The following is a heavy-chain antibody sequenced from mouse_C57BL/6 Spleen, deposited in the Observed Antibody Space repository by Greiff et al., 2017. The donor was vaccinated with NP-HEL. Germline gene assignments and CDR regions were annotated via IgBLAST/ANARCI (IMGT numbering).Heavy chain of an antibody. Sequence: VQLQQSGAELVRPGASVKLSCTASGFNITDDYMHWVKQRPEQGLEWIGWIDPENGDTEYASKFQGKATITADTSSNTAYLQLSSLTSENTAVYYCTTRYSEAWFAYWGQGTLVTVSA. CDR3: TTRYSEAWFAY. CDR2: IDPENGDT. D-gene: IGHD2-12*01. CDR1: GFNITDDY. V-gene: IGHV14-4*01. J-gene: IGHJ3*01.